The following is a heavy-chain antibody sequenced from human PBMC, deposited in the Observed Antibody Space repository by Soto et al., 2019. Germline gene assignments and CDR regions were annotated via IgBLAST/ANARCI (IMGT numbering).Heavy chain of an antibody. V-gene: IGHV1-69*02. D-gene: IGHD2-15*01. CDR2: IIPILGIA. J-gene: IGHJ3*02. Sequence: QVQLVQSGAEVKKPGSSVKVSCKASGGTFSSYTISWVRQAPGQGLEWMGRIIPILGIANYAQKFQGRVTITADKSTSTAYMELSSLRSEDTAVYYCARGGYCSGGSCTGYGFDIWGQGTMVTVSS. CDR3: ARGGYCSGGSCTGYGFDI. CDR1: GGTFSSYT.